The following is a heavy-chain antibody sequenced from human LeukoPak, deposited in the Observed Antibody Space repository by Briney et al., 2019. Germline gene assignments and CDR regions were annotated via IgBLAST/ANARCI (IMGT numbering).Heavy chain of an antibody. J-gene: IGHJ4*02. V-gene: IGHV3-30*02. CDR2: IRYDGSDT. CDR3: AKQLDDRGGY. CDR1: GFTFTNYG. D-gene: IGHD3-9*01. Sequence: GGSLRLSCVASGFTFTNYGLHWVRQAPGKGLEWVAFIRYDGSDTSYADSAKGRFTISRDDSKNTLFLQMKSLRVEDTAVYFCAKQLDDRGGYWGQGTLVTVSS.